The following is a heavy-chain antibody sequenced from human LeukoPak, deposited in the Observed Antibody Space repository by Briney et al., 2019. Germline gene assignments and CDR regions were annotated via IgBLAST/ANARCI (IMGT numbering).Heavy chain of an antibody. CDR3: ARGPYSGYGYGFDF. Sequence: GASVKVSCTASGYTFTGYHMHWVRQAPGQGLEWMGWINPNSGDTNYAQKFLGRVTMTRDTSITTAYMELSRLRFDDTAVYYCARGPYSGYGYGFDFWGQGTLVTVSS. CDR2: INPNSGDT. V-gene: IGHV1-2*02. D-gene: IGHD5-12*01. J-gene: IGHJ4*02. CDR1: GYTFTGYH.